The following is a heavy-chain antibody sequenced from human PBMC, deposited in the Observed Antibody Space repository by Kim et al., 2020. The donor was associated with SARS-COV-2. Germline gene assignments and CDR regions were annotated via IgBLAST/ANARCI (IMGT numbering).Heavy chain of an antibody. CDR3: ARGIYDYVWGSYRHSRIDY. CDR1: GGSISSGGYY. D-gene: IGHD3-16*02. CDR2: IYYSGST. J-gene: IGHJ4*02. Sequence: SETLSLTCTVSGGSISSGGYYWSWIRQHPGKGLEWIGYIYYSGSTYYNPSLKSRVTISVDTSKNQFSLKLSSVTAADTAVYYCARGIYDYVWGSYRHSRIDYWGQGTLVTVSS. V-gene: IGHV4-31*03.